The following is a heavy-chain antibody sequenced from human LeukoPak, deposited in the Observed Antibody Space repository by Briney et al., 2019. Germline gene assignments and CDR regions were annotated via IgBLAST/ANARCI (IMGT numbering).Heavy chain of an antibody. D-gene: IGHD3-10*01. CDR3: ARGRGAVSRYYYYYMDV. Sequence: SVNLACNASGGTFSSYAISWVRQAPEQVIEWMGGSIPIFGKANYAQKFQGRVTITTDDSTSTAYLELSSLRSEDTAVYYCARGRGAVSRYYYYYMDVWGKGTTVTVSS. V-gene: IGHV1-69*05. CDR2: SIPIFGKA. CDR1: GGTFSSYA. J-gene: IGHJ6*03.